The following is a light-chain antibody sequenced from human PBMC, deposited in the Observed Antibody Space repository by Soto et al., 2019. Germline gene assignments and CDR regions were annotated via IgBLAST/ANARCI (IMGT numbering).Light chain of an antibody. J-gene: IGLJ2*01. CDR1: SYNIENNY. CDR2: DNS. V-gene: IGLV1-51*01. Sequence: QSVLTQPPSVSAAPGQTVTISCSGSSYNIENNYVSWYQQLPGAAPKLLIYDNSERPSGIPDRFSGSKSGTSATLGITGLQTGDEGNYYCGTWDSSLSAGVFGGGTKLTVL. CDR3: GTWDSSLSAGV.